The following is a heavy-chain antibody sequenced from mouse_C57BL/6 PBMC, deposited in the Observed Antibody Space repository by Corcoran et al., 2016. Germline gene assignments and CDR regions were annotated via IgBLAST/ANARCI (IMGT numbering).Heavy chain of an antibody. CDR3: ARLGLDFDY. Sequence: DVQLQESGPGLVKPSQSLSLTCSVTGYSITSGYYWNWIRQFPGNKLEWMGYISYDGSNNYNPSLKNRISITRDTSKNQFFLKLNSVTTEDTATYYCARLGLDFDYWGQGTTLTVSS. D-gene: IGHD4-1*01. J-gene: IGHJ2*01. CDR1: GYSITSGYY. CDR2: ISYDGSN. V-gene: IGHV3-6*01.